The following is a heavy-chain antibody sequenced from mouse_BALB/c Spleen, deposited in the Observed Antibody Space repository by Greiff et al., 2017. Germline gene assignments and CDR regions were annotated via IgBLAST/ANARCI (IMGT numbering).Heavy chain of an antibody. CDR3: ASLYYYVSSYVDFDY. J-gene: IGHJ2*01. V-gene: IGHV14-3*02. Sequence: VQLQQSGAELVKPGASVKLSCTASGFNIKDTYMHWVKQRPEQGLEWIGRIDPANGNTKYDPKFQGKATITADTSSNTAYLQLSSLTSEDTAVYYCASLYYYVSSYVDFDYWGQGTTLTVSS. CDR2: IDPANGNT. D-gene: IGHD1-1*01. CDR1: GFNIKDTY.